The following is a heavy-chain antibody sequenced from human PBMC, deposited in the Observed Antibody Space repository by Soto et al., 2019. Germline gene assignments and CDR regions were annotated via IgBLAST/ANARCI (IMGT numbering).Heavy chain of an antibody. CDR3: ARQRVVPATPTNWFDP. CDR1: GGSVSSRSYF. Sequence: QVQVQESGPGLVKPSDTLSLTCTVSGGSVSSRSYFWGWIRQSPGKGLEWIGTIYYNGSTYYNPSLKIRVTLSLDTSRNHFSLKLTSVTASNTALYYCARQRVVPATPTNWFDPWGQGTLVTVSS. D-gene: IGHD2-15*01. CDR2: IYYNGST. V-gene: IGHV4-39*01. J-gene: IGHJ5*02.